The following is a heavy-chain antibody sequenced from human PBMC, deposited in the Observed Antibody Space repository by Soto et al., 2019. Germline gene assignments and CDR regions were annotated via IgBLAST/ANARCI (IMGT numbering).Heavy chain of an antibody. Sequence: KPSETLSLTCAVYGGSFSGYYWSWIRQPPGKGLEWIGEINHSGSTNYNPSLKSRVTISVDTSKNQFSLKLSSVTAADTAVYYCARGPRDGYNLGIFVYWGQGTLVTVS. CDR2: INHSGST. D-gene: IGHD5-12*01. V-gene: IGHV4-34*01. CDR1: GGSFSGYY. J-gene: IGHJ4*02. CDR3: ARGPRDGYNLGIFVY.